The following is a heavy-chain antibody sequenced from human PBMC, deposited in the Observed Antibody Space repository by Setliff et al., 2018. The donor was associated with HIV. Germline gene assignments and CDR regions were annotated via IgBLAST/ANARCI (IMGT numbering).Heavy chain of an antibody. CDR1: GGSISSYY. CDR3: AREIQFSATTYYYYYMDD. V-gene: IGHV4-4*07. CDR2: IYASGRT. D-gene: IGHD5-18*01. Sequence: SETLSLTCTVSGGSISSYYWSWIRQPAGKGLEWIGRIYASGRTNYNPSIKSRVTLSVDTSKNQFCLKVTSVTAADTAVYYCAREIQFSATTYYYYYMDDWGRGTTVTVSS. J-gene: IGHJ6*03.